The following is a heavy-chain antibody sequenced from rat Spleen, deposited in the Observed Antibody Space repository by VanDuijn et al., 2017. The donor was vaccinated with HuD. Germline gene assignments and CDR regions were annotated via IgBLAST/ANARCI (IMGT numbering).Heavy chain of an antibody. CDR3: ARSDYSTYIYFDY. CDR1: GYSITSSYR. CDR2: INSAGST. V-gene: IGHV3-3*01. Sequence: EVQLQESGPGLVKPSQSLSLTCSVTGYSITSSYRWNWIRKFPGNKLEWMGYINSAGSTNYNPSLKSRISITRDTSKNQFFLQVNSVTTEDTATYYCARSDYSTYIYFDYWGQGVMVTVSS. J-gene: IGHJ2*01. D-gene: IGHD1-2*01.